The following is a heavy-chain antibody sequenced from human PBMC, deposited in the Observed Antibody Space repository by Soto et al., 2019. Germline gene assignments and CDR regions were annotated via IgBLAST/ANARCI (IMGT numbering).Heavy chain of an antibody. CDR2: ISGSGGST. V-gene: IGHV3-23*01. J-gene: IGHJ6*03. D-gene: IGHD2-15*01. CDR3: AKRPSAAATTAFGYYYYMDV. Sequence: PGGSLRLSCAASGFTFSSYAMSWVRQAPGKGLEWVSAISGSGGSTYYADSVKGRFTISRDNSKNTLYLQMNSLRAEDTAVYYCAKRPSAAATTAFGYYYYMDVWGKGTTVTVSS. CDR1: GFTFSSYA.